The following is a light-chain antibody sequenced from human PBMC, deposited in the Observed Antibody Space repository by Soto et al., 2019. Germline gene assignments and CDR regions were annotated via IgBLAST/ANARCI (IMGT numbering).Light chain of an antibody. CDR1: SGDIGGYNF. J-gene: IGLJ2*01. CDR2: EVR. Sequence: QSALTQPASVSGSPGQSITISCSGSSGDIGGYNFVSWYQHLPGKAPKLIIFEVRFRPSGVSNRFSGSKSGDTASLTISKLLPEDEADYYCSSYTSTGTLIVFGGETKVTVL. V-gene: IGLV2-14*01. CDR3: SSYTSTGTLIV.